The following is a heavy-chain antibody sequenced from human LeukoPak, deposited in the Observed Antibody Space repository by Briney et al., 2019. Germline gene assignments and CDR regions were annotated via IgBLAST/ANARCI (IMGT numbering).Heavy chain of an antibody. J-gene: IGHJ6*02. CDR3: AKSLRVSNSWYDDYYGMDV. CDR1: GFTFSSYA. CDR2: ISGSGGST. V-gene: IGHV3-23*01. Sequence: PGGSLRLSCAASGFTFSSYAMSWVRQAPGKRLEWVSAISGSGGSTYYADSVKGRFTISRDNSKNTLYLQMNSLRAEDTAVYYCAKSLRVSNSWYDDYYGMDVWGQGTTVTVSS. D-gene: IGHD6-13*01.